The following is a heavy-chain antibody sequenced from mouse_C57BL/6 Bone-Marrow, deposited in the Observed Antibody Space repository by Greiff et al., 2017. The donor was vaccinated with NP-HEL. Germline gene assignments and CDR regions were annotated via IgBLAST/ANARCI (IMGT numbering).Heavy chain of an antibody. CDR1: GFTFTDYY. CDR3: ERYGYDYGEGPFAY. D-gene: IGHD2-4*01. CDR2: IRNKANGYTS. Sequence: EVQGVESGGGLVQPGGSLSLSCAASGFTFTDYYMSWVRQPPGKALEWLGFIRNKANGYTSEYSASVKVRFTISRDNSQSILYLQMNALRAEDSATYYGERYGYDYGEGPFAYWGQGTLVTVSA. J-gene: IGHJ3*01. V-gene: IGHV7-3*01.